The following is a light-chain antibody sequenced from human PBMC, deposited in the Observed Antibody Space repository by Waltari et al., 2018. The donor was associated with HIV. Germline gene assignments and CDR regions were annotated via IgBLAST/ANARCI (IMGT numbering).Light chain of an antibody. Sequence: DIQMTQSPSSLSASVGDRVTITCQASQDINNYLNWYQQKPGKAPKLLIYYASNLETGVPSRFSGSGSGTDFTFTISSLQPEDIATYYCQQYDNLPSLTFGGGTKVEIK. CDR1: QDINNY. V-gene: IGKV1-33*01. CDR2: YAS. J-gene: IGKJ4*01. CDR3: QQYDNLPSLT.